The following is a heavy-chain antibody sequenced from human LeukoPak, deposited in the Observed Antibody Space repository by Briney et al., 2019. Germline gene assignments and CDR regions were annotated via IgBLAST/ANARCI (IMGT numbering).Heavy chain of an antibody. CDR2: IYDSGTT. CDR3: ARLQRITMAGPDYRYFDL. Sequence: KPSETQSLTCTVSGDSINSYYWSWIRQPPEKGLEWIGYIYDSGTTSYNPSLKGRVTISVDTSKTQFSLKMNSVTAADTAVYYCARLQRITMAGPDYRYFDLWGRGTMVTVSS. V-gene: IGHV4-59*01. CDR1: GDSINSYY. J-gene: IGHJ2*01. D-gene: IGHD3-10*01.